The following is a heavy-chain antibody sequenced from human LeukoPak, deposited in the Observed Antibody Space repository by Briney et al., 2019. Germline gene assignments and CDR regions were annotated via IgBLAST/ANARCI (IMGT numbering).Heavy chain of an antibody. CDR1: GFTVSSNY. V-gene: IGHV3-15*01. CDR2: IKSKTDGGTT. D-gene: IGHD3-22*01. J-gene: IGHJ4*02. CDR3: TALTYYYDSSGYY. Sequence: GGSLRLSCAASGFTVSSNYMSWVRQAPGKGLEWVGRIKSKTDGGTTDYAAPVKGRFTISRDDSKNTLYLQMNSLKTEDTAVYYCTALTYYYDSSGYYWGQGTLVTVSS.